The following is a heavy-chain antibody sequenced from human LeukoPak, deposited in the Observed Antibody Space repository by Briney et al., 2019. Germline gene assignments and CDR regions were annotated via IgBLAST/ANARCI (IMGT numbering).Heavy chain of an antibody. CDR1: GFTFSGNW. D-gene: IGHD1-20*01. CDR3: ASLGGITVTGPYDFDY. CDR2: INGDGSST. V-gene: IGHV3-74*01. Sequence: GGSLSLSCAASGFTFSGNWMNWVRQAPGEGLVWVSRINGDGSSTSYADSVKGRFTISRDNARNTLYLQMNSLRAEDTAVYYCASLGGITVTGPYDFDYWGQGTVVTVSS. J-gene: IGHJ4*02.